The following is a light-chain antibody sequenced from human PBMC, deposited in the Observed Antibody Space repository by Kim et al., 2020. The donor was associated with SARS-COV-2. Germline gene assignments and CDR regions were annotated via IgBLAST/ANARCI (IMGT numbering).Light chain of an antibody. CDR2: YDS. Sequence: PGKTARSTCGRNNIGSKSVHWYQQKPGQAPVLVIYYDSDRPSGIPERLSGSNSGNTATLTISRVEAGDEADYYCQVWESSSDHVLFGGGTQLTVL. J-gene: IGLJ2*01. CDR1: NIGSKS. CDR3: QVWESSSDHVL. V-gene: IGLV3-21*01.